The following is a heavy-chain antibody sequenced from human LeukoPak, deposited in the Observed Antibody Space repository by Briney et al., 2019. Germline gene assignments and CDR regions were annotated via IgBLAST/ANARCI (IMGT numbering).Heavy chain of an antibody. CDR2: IYPGDSDT. CDR3: ARHWGHYGDYGGFDS. CDR1: GYSFISYW. Sequence: GESLKISCKGSGYSFISYWIGWVRQMPGKGLEWMGIIYPGDSDTRYSPSFQGQVTISADKSISTAYLQWNSLKASDTAMYYCARHWGHYGDYGGFDSWGQGTLVTVSS. J-gene: IGHJ4*02. D-gene: IGHD4-17*01. V-gene: IGHV5-51*01.